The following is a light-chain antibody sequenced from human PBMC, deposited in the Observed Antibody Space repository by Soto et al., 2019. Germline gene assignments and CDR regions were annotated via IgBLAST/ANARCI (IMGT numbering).Light chain of an antibody. Sequence: QSALTQPASVSGSPGQSITISCTGTSSDVGGCNYVSWYQQHPGKAPKLMIYEVSNRPSGVSYRFSGSKSGNTASLTISGLQAEDEADYYCSSHTSSNTRVFGTGTKVTVL. CDR1: SSDVGGCNY. V-gene: IGLV2-14*01. CDR2: EVS. J-gene: IGLJ1*01. CDR3: SSHTSSNTRV.